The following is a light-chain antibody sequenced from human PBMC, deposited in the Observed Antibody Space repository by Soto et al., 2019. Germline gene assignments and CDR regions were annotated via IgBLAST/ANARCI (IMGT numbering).Light chain of an antibody. Sequence: DIHVTQSPSSVSASVGDRVTITCRASQAITSWLAWYQQKPGRAPKLLIYSASSLQSGAPSGFTGSGSGTDFTLTITRLQPDDAAVYYCQPTRSFPLTFGGGTKVDIK. J-gene: IGKJ4*01. CDR1: QAITSW. CDR2: SAS. V-gene: IGKV1-12*01. CDR3: QPTRSFPLT.